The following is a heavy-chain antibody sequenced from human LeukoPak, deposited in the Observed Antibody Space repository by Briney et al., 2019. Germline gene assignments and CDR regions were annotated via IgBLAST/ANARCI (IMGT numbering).Heavy chain of an antibody. Sequence: SETLSLTCTVSGGSISSSSYYWGWIRQPPGKGLEWIGSIYYSGSTYYNPSLKSRVTISVDTSKNQFSLKLSSVTAADTAVYYCARDLSRDYDYVWGSYRPTYAFDIWGQGTMVTVSS. CDR2: IYYSGST. J-gene: IGHJ3*02. D-gene: IGHD3-16*02. CDR3: ARDLSRDYDYVWGSYRPTYAFDI. CDR1: GGSISSSSYY. V-gene: IGHV4-39*07.